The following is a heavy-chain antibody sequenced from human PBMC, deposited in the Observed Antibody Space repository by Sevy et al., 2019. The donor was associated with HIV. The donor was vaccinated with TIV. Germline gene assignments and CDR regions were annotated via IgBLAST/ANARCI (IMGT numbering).Heavy chain of an antibody. CDR1: GFTFNIYS. V-gene: IGHV3-23*01. D-gene: IGHD2-8*01. CDR2: LSFGCGKI. J-gene: IGHJ1*01. Sequence: GGSLRLSCAASGFTFNIYSMSWVRQTPGKGLEGVATLSFGCGKINHADSVKGRFTMSRDDSKNAVYLQMNNLKVEDMAIYYCAREGCTKPHDYWGQGTLVTVSS. CDR3: AREGCTKPHDY.